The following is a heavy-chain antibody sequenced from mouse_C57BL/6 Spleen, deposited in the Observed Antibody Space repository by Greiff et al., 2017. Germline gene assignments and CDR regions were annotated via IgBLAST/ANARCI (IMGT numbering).Heavy chain of an antibody. V-gene: IGHV1-53*01. J-gene: IGHJ3*01. CDR1: GYTFTSYW. Sequence: QVQLQQSGTELVKPGASVKLSCKASGYTFTSYWMHWVKQRPGQGLEWIGNINPSNGGTNYNEKFKSKATLTVDKSSSTAYMQLSSLTSEDSAVYYCASDLLWYPWFAYWGQGTLVTVSA. CDR3: ASDLLWYPWFAY. CDR2: INPSNGGT. D-gene: IGHD2-1*01.